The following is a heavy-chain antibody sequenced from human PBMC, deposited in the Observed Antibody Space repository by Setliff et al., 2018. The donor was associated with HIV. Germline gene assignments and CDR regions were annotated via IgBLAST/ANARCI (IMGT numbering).Heavy chain of an antibody. D-gene: IGHD2-15*01. V-gene: IGHV4-59*08. CDR1: GDSISRYY. CDR3: ARRRCSAASCPDNSWNWLDP. Sequence: PSETLSLTCTVSGDSISRYYWNWIRQPPGKALEWIGYIYYGSTHYNHSFEGRVTITVDTSKNQFSLKLKSLTAADKDMYYCARRRCSAASCPDNSWNWLDPWGQGTLVTVSS. CDR2: IYYGST. J-gene: IGHJ5*02.